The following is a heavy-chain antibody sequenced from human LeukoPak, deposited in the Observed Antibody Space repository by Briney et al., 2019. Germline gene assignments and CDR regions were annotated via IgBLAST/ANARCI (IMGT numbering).Heavy chain of an antibody. CDR2: TNPISGNT. V-gene: IGHV1-8*01. CDR3: ARGYYDSRGYYSSLIDY. D-gene: IGHD3-22*01. CDR1: GYTFTSYD. J-gene: IGHJ4*02. Sequence: ASVKVSCKASGYTFTSYDINWVRQATGQGLEWMGWTNPISGNTGYAQKFQGRVTMTRNTSISTAYMELSSLRSEDTAVYYCARGYYDSRGYYSSLIDYWGQGTLVTVSS.